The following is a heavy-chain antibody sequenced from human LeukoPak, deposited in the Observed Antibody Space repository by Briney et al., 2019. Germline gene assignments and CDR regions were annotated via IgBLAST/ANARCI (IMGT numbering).Heavy chain of an antibody. CDR2: ISSSGSTI. Sequence: GGSLRLSCAASGFTFSSYWMNWARQAPGKGLERVSYISSSGSTIYYADSVKGRFTISRDNAKNSLYLQMNSLRAEDTAVYYCARDSPATVTPFDYWGQGTLVTVSS. J-gene: IGHJ4*02. CDR3: ARDSPATVTPFDY. CDR1: GFTFSSYW. V-gene: IGHV3-48*04. D-gene: IGHD4-17*01.